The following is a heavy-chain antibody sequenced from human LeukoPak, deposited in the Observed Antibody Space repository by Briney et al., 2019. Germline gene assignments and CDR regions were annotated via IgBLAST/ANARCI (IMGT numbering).Heavy chain of an antibody. J-gene: IGHJ4*02. CDR2: IIPILGIA. CDR3: ARERSGYYIDY. D-gene: IGHD3-3*01. V-gene: IGHV1-69*04. CDR1: GGTFSSYA. Sequence: SVTVSCKASGGTFSSYAISWVRQAPGQGLEWMGRIIPILGIANYAQKFQGRVTITADKSTSTAYMELSSLRSEDTAVYYCARERSGYYIDYWGRGTLVTVSS.